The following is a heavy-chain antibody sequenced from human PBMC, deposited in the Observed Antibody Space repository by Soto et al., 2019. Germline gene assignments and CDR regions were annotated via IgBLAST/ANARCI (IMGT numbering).Heavy chain of an antibody. CDR3: ACLGADSGSYHYYYGMDV. CDR1: GYTFTTYY. D-gene: IGHD1-26*01. CDR2: INPSGGRT. V-gene: IGHV1-46*01. J-gene: IGHJ6*02. Sequence: ASVKVSCKTSGYTFTTYYMHWVRQAPGQGLEWMGVINPSGGRTGYAHKFQGRVTVAGNTSISTAYMELSSLRSEDTAVYYCACLGADSGSYHYYYGMDVWGQGTTVTVS.